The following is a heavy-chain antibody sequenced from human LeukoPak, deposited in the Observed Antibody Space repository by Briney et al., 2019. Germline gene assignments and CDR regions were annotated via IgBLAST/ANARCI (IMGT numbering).Heavy chain of an antibody. J-gene: IGHJ2*01. CDR1: GFTFSSYA. CDR3: AKDILGGLYWYFDL. D-gene: IGHD2-15*01. V-gene: IGHV3-23*01. CDR2: ISGSGANT. Sequence: GGSLRLSCAASGFTFSSYAMSWVRQAPGKGLEWVSVISGSGANTYYADSVKGRLTISRDNSKNTLYLQMNSLRAEDTAVYYCAKDILGGLYWYFDLWGRGTLVTVSS.